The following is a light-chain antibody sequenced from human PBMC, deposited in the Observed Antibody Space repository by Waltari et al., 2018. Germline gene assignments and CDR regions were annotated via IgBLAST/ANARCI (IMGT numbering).Light chain of an antibody. Sequence: QSALTQPASVSGSPGQSITISCTGTSSDVGSYKFVSWYQHHPGKAPKLMIYEVSKWPSGVSNRVSGSKSGNTASLTISGLQAEDEADYYCCSYAGSTTFPYVFGTGTKVTVL. CDR2: EVS. J-gene: IGLJ1*01. CDR3: CSYAGSTTFPYV. CDR1: SSDVGSYKF. V-gene: IGLV2-23*02.